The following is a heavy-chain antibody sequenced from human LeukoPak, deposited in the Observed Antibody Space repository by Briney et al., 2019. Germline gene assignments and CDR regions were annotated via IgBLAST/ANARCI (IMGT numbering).Heavy chain of an antibody. Sequence: GGSLRLSCAASGFTFSDYYMSWIRQAPGKGLEWVSYISGSTGFTNYADSVRGRFTISRDNAKNSLYLKMNSLRAEDTVVYYCARGEGDRGFDYWGQGTLVTVSS. CDR3: ARGEGDRGFDY. V-gene: IGHV3-11*05. J-gene: IGHJ4*02. D-gene: IGHD3-10*01. CDR1: GFTFSDYY. CDR2: ISGSTGFT.